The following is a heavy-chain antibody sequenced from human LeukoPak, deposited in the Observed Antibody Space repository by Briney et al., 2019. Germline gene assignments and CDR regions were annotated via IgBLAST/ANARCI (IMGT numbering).Heavy chain of an antibody. V-gene: IGHV4-59*04. J-gene: IGHJ4*02. CDR1: GGSISSYY. CDR3: AISGSGTYYDEQFDY. D-gene: IGHD3-10*01. Sequence: SETLSLTCTVSGGSISSYYWSWIRQPPGKGREWIGYIYHTGTTYYNPSLKTRVTIYVDTSKKQFSLKLNSVTAADTAVYHCAISGSGTYYDEQFDYWGQGTLVTVSS. CDR2: IYHTGTT.